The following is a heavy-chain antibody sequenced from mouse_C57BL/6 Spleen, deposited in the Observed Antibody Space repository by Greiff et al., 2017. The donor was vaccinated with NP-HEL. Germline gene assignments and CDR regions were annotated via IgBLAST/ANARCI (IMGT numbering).Heavy chain of an antibody. J-gene: IGHJ2*01. D-gene: IGHD1-1*01. V-gene: IGHV1-9*01. CDR1: GYTFTGYW. CDR2: ILPGSGST. CDR3: ARRITTVVGELGY. Sequence: QVQLKQSGAELMKPGASVKLSCKATGYTFTGYWIEWVKQRPGHGLEWIGEILPGSGSTNYNEKFKGKATFTADTSSNTAYMQLSSLTTEDSAIYYCARRITTVVGELGYWGQGTTLTVSS.